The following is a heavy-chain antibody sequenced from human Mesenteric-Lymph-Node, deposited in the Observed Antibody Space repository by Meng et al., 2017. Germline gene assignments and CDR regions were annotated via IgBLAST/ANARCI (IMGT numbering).Heavy chain of an antibody. D-gene: IGHD3-22*01. Sequence: GESLKISCAASGFTFSSYEMNWVRQAPGKGLEWVSYISSSGSTIYYADSVKGRFTISRDNAKNSLYLQMNSLRAEDTAVCYCARGVGYYYDSSGDTTNWFDPWGQGTQVTVSS. CDR3: ARGVGYYYDSSGDTTNWFDP. CDR2: ISSSGSTI. V-gene: IGHV3-48*03. CDR1: GFTFSSYE. J-gene: IGHJ5*02.